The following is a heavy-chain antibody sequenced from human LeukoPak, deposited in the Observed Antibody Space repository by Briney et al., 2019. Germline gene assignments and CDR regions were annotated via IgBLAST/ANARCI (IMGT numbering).Heavy chain of an antibody. CDR1: GGFITNTNYY. Sequence: PSETLSLTCTVSGGFITNTNYYWAWIRQPPGEGLEWIGSVYHSEITYYTPSLKSRVSISVDTSKNQFSLKVSSVTAADTAVYYCARQGRGSSAGFDYWGQGTLVTVSS. CDR2: VYHSEIT. CDR3: ARQGRGSSAGFDY. V-gene: IGHV4-39*01. D-gene: IGHD6-13*01. J-gene: IGHJ4*02.